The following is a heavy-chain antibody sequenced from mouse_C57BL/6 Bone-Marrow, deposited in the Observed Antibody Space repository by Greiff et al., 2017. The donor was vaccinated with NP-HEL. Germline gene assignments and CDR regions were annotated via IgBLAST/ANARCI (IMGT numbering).Heavy chain of an antibody. D-gene: IGHD2-1*01. CDR2: IYPGDGDT. Sequence: VQLQQSGPELVKPGASVKISCKASGYAFSSSWMNWVKQRPGKGLEWIGRIYPGDGDTNYNGKFKGKATLTADKSSSTAYMQLSSLTSEDSAVYFCARFGNYGFYAMDYWGQGTSVTVSS. CDR3: ARFGNYGFYAMDY. J-gene: IGHJ4*01. V-gene: IGHV1-82*01. CDR1: GYAFSSSW.